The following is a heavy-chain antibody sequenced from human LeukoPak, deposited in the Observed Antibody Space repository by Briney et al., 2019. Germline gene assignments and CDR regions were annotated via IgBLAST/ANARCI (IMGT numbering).Heavy chain of an antibody. CDR2: IYYSGST. CDR1: GGSISSSSYY. V-gene: IGHV4-39*01. J-gene: IGHJ4*02. Sequence: SETLSLTCTVSGGSISSSSYYWGWIRQPPGKGLEWIGSIYYSGSTYCNPSLKSRVTISVDTSKNQFSLKLSSVTAADTAVYYCARPYGSSSYYLDYWGQGTLVTVSS. D-gene: IGHD6-6*01. CDR3: ARPYGSSSYYLDY.